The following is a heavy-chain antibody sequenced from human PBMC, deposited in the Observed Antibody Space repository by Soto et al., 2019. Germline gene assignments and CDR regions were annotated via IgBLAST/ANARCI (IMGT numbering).Heavy chain of an antibody. CDR2: INAGNGNT. CDR3: ARGRDGYNYIFDY. D-gene: IGHD5-12*01. Sequence: QVQLVQSGAEVKKPGASVKVSCKASGYTFTSYAMHWVRQSPGQRLEWMGWINAGNGNTKYSQKFQGRVTITRDTSASTAYMELSSLRSEDTAVYYCARGRDGYNYIFDYWGQGTLVTVSS. CDR1: GYTFTSYA. J-gene: IGHJ4*02. V-gene: IGHV1-3*01.